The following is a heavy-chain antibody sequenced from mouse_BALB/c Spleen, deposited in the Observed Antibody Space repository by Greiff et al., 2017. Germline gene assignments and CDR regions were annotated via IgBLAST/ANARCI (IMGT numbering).Heavy chain of an antibody. Sequence: EVQRVESGGGLVQPGGSRKLSCAASGFTFSSFGMHWVRQAPEKGLEWVAYISSGSSTIYYADTVKGRFTISRDNPKNTLFLQMTSLRSEDTAMYYCARAGETGLFAYWGQGTLVTVSA. CDR1: GFTFSSFG. V-gene: IGHV5-17*02. J-gene: IGHJ3*01. D-gene: IGHD4-1*01. CDR3: ARAGETGLFAY. CDR2: ISSGSSTI.